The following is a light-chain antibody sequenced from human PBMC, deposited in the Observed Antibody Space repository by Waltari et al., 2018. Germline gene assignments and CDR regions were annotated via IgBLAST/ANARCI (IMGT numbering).Light chain of an antibody. CDR1: QGINDF. Sequence: DIQMTQSPSTLSASVGDRVTITCRASQGINDFLAWYQQKPGKVPKLLIYKASNLNSGVPSRFSGSGSGTEFTLTISGLQPDDFATYYCQQYNHYWTFGQGTKVEIK. V-gene: IGKV1-5*03. CDR3: QQYNHYWT. J-gene: IGKJ1*01. CDR2: KAS.